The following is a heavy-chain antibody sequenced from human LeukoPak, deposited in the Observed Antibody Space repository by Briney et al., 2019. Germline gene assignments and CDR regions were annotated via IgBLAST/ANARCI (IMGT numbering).Heavy chain of an antibody. CDR2: ISYDGSNK. D-gene: IGHD6-6*01. CDR1: GFTFSSYA. Sequence: PGRSLRLSCAASGFTFSSYAMHWVRQAPGKGLEWVAVISYDGSNKYYADSVKGRFTISRDNSKNTLYLQMNSLRAEDTAVYYCARGPGYSSSSFFDYWGQGTLVTVSS. V-gene: IGHV3-30-3*01. J-gene: IGHJ4*02. CDR3: ARGPGYSSSSFFDY.